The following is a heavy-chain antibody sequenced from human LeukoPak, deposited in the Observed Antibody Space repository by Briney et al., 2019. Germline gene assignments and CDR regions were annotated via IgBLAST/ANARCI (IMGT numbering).Heavy chain of an antibody. D-gene: IGHD3-22*01. CDR1: EFTFSSYG. CDR2: ISSSSSYI. Sequence: GGSLRLSCAASEFTFSSYGMNWVRQAPGKGLEWVSSISSSSSYIYYADSVKGRFTISRDNAKNSLYLQMNSLRAEDTAVYYCARDQYYYDSSGYGNWGQGTLVTVSS. CDR3: ARDQYYYDSSGYGN. J-gene: IGHJ4*02. V-gene: IGHV3-21*01.